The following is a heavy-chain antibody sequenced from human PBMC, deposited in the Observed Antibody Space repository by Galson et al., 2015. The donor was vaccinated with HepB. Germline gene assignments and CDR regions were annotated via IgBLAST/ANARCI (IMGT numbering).Heavy chain of an antibody. Sequence: SLRLSCAASGFIFDDFAIHWVRQAPGKGLEWVALISYDGSKKFYADSVKGRFTISGDSPRNTLFLQMNSLRVEDAAVYYCAKAGSPYDDSHGMDAWGQGTTVLVSS. J-gene: IGHJ6*02. CDR3: AKAGSPYDDSHGMDA. CDR1: GFIFDDFA. CDR2: ISYDGSKK. V-gene: IGHV3-30*18. D-gene: IGHD3-22*01.